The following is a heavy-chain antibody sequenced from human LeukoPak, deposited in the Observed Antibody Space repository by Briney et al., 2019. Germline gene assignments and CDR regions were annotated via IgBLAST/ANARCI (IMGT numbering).Heavy chain of an antibody. CDR3: ARGTSSLDY. CDR2: IYYSGNT. CDR1: GVSISSYY. J-gene: IGHJ4*02. Sequence: SETLSLTCTVPGVSISSYYWSWIRQPPGKGLEYIGYIYYSGNTNYNPSLKSRVTISVDTSKNQFSLKLSSVTAADTAVYYCARGTSSLDYWGQGTLVTVSS. V-gene: IGHV4-59*01.